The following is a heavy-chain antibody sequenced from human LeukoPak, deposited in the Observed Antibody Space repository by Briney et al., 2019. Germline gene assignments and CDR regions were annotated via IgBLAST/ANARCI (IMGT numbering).Heavy chain of an antibody. Sequence: ASVKVSCKASGYTFTSYGISWVRQAPGQGLEWMGWISAYNGNTNYAQKLQGRVTMTTDTSTSTAYMELRSLRSDDTAVYYCARVDWTYHYDSGTYKFDYWGQGTLVTASS. D-gene: IGHD3-22*01. CDR1: GYTFTSYG. CDR3: ARVDWTYHYDSGTYKFDY. V-gene: IGHV1-18*01. CDR2: ISAYNGNT. J-gene: IGHJ4*02.